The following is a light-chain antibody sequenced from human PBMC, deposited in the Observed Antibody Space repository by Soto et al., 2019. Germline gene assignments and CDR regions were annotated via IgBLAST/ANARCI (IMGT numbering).Light chain of an antibody. J-gene: IGKJ4*01. CDR3: QQYGSSL. Sequence: ESLLTQSPGTLSLSPGERATLSCRASQSVSSSYLAWYQQKPGQAPRLLIYGASSRATGIPDRFSGSGSGTDFTLTISRLEPEDFAVYYCQQYGSSLLGGGTKVDIK. V-gene: IGKV3-20*01. CDR2: GAS. CDR1: QSVSSSY.